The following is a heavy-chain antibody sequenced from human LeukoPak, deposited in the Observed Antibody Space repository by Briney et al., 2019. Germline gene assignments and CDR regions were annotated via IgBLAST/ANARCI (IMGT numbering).Heavy chain of an antibody. D-gene: IGHD3-10*01. CDR2: INPNSGGT. CDR1: GYTFTGYY. CDR3: ARIGIFSGFGEFTFDY. V-gene: IGHV1-2*02. Sequence: ASVKVSCKASGYTFTGYYMHWVRQAPGQGLEWMGWINPNSGGTNYAQKFQGRVTMTRDTSISTAYMGLSRLRSDDTAVYYCARIGIFSGFGEFTFDYWGQGTLVTVSS. J-gene: IGHJ4*02.